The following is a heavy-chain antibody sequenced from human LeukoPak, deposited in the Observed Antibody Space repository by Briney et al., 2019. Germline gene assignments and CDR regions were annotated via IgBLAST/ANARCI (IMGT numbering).Heavy chain of an antibody. Sequence: GGSLRLSCAASGFTFSSYSMNWVRQAPGKGLEWVSSISSSSSYIYYADSVKGRFTISRDNAKNSLYLQMSSLRAEDTAVYYCASYSAYGSDAFDIWGQGTMVTVSS. D-gene: IGHD2-15*01. CDR3: ASYSAYGSDAFDI. V-gene: IGHV3-21*01. CDR2: ISSSSSYI. J-gene: IGHJ3*02. CDR1: GFTFSSYS.